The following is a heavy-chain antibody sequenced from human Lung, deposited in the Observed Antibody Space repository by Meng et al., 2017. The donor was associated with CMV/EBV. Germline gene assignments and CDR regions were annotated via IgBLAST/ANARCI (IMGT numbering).Heavy chain of an antibody. Sequence: GESXKISXAASGFTFSSYGMHWVRQAPGKGLERVAFIRYDGSNKYYADSVKGRFTISRDNSKNTLYLQMNSLRAEDTAVYYCAKDRLSSSSWYYYYYGMDVWGQGTXVTVSS. V-gene: IGHV3-30*02. CDR2: IRYDGSNK. J-gene: IGHJ6*02. CDR1: GFTFSSYG. D-gene: IGHD6-13*01. CDR3: AKDRLSSSSWYYYYYGMDV.